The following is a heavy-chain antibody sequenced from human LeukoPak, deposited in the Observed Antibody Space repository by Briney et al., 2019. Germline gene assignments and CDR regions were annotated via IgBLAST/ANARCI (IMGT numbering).Heavy chain of an antibody. CDR1: GIIFSNYN. V-gene: IGHV3-48*01. D-gene: IGHD3-22*01. CDR2: ISSSSSTI. Sequence: GGSLRLSCEASGIIFSNYNMNWVRQAPGKGLEWVSYISSSSSTIYYADSVKGRFTISRDNAKNSLYLQMNSLRAEDTAVYYCARSYYDSSGSYYFDYWGQGTLVTVSS. J-gene: IGHJ4*02. CDR3: ARSYYDSSGSYYFDY.